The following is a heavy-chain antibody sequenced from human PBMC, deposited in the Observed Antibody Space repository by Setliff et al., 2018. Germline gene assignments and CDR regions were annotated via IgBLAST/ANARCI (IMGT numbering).Heavy chain of an antibody. D-gene: IGHD3-16*01. J-gene: IGHJ4*02. V-gene: IGHV3-7*01. Sequence: ETLSLTCAASGFTFSSYWMSWVRQAPGKGLEWVANIKQDGSEKYYVDSVKGRFTISRDNAKNSLYLQMNSLRAEDTAVYYCARDGGEYWGRGTLVTVSS. CDR3: ARDGGEY. CDR1: GFTFSSYW. CDR2: IKQDGSEK.